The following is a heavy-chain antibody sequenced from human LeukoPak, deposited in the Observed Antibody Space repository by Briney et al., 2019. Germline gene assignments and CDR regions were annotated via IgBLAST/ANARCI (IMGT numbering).Heavy chain of an antibody. CDR1: GFTFNAFG. Sequence: PGGSLRLSCAASGFTFNAFGMNWVRQAPGKGLEWVSYIGTTSGAIYYADSVEGRFTISRDSAKNSLYLQMSSLRAEDTAVYYCARFRTWGDKAFDYWGQGTLVTVSS. D-gene: IGHD2-21*02. CDR2: IGTTSGAI. V-gene: IGHV3-48*01. CDR3: ARFRTWGDKAFDY. J-gene: IGHJ4*02.